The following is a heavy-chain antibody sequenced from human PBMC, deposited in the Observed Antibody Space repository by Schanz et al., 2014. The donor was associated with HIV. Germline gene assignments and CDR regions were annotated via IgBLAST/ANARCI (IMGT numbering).Heavy chain of an antibody. V-gene: IGHV3-30*18. CDR2: ISYDGSRK. J-gene: IGHJ4*02. CDR3: AKPEYDSSGNSQTHFDY. Sequence: QVQLVESGGGVVQPGRSLRLSCAGSGFSFDTFGIHWVRQAPGKGLEWVAVISYDGSRKHFADSVKGRFTISRDNSKNTLSLQMTALRTEDTAIYYCAKPEYDSSGNSQTHFDYWGQGTLVSVSS. D-gene: IGHD3-22*01. CDR1: GFSFDTFG.